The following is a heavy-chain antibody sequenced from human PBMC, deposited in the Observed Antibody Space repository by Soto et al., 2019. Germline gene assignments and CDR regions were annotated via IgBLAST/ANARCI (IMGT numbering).Heavy chain of an antibody. V-gene: IGHV1-69*02. J-gene: IGHJ4*02. CDR1: GGTFSSYT. CDR3: ARTLYRRGYSYGPLRE. CDR2: IIPILGIA. Sequence: QVQLVQSGAEVKKPGSSVKVSCKASGGTFSSYTISWVRQAPGQGLEWMGRIIPILGIANYAQKFQDRVTITADKSTSRVNMQLSHLRSEDTAVYYCARTLYRRGYSYGPLREWGKGPLVTISP. D-gene: IGHD5-18*01.